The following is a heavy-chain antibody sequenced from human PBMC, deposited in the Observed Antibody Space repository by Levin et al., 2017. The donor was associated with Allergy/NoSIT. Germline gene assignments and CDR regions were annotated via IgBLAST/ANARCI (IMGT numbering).Heavy chain of an antibody. D-gene: IGHD3-16*01. CDR2: ISSSSSYI. Sequence: LSLTCAASGFTFSSFSMNWVRQAPGKGLEWVSSISSSSSYIYYADSVKGRFTISRDNAKNSLYLQMNSLRAEDTAVYYCARVYDDYVWGSLDYWGQGTLVTVSS. CDR1: GFTFSSFS. J-gene: IGHJ4*02. V-gene: IGHV3-21*01. CDR3: ARVYDDYVWGSLDY.